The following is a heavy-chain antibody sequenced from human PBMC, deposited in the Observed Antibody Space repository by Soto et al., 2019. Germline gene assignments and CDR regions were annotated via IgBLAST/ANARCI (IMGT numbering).Heavy chain of an antibody. J-gene: IGHJ4*02. CDR3: ATGYSLDY. Sequence: EVPLVESGGGLVKPGESLRLSCVGSGFIFSNAWMNWVRQAPGKGLEWVGRIKSEPNGGKIDYAAPVKGRFIISRHDSKSTVYMQMNSLKIEDTGVYYCATGYSLDYWGQGTLVTVSS. D-gene: IGHD2-21*01. CDR1: GFIFSNAW. CDR2: IKSEPNGGKI. V-gene: IGHV3-15*07.